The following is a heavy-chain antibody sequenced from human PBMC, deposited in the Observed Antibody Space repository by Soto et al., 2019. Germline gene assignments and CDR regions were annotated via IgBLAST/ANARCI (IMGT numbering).Heavy chain of an antibody. CDR3: ARDPGGPAHVYFSGMDV. J-gene: IGHJ6*02. V-gene: IGHV3-64*01. CDR2: ISTTGDST. D-gene: IGHD1-26*01. Sequence: PGGSLRLSCAASRFTFSNYCMHWVRQAPGKGLEYVAAISTTGDSTSYANSVKGRFIISRDNANNMLYLQMDDLRAEDMAVYYCARDPGGPAHVYFSGMDVWGQGTTVTVSS. CDR1: RFTFSNYC.